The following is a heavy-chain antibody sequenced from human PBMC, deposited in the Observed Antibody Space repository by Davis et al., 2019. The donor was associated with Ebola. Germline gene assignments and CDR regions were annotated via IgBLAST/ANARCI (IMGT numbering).Heavy chain of an antibody. D-gene: IGHD6-13*01. CDR2: RYYSGCT. J-gene: IGHJ4*02. CDR1: GGSLRGYY. V-gene: IGHV4-34*01. CDR3: ARASAAGYFDY. Sequence: PSESLSLTCAVYGGSLRGYYSGWIFQLLGKGLEWIGSRYYSGCTNYNPSLKSRVTISVDTSKNQFSLKRSYVTAADTAVYYCARASAAGYFDYWGQGTLVTVSS.